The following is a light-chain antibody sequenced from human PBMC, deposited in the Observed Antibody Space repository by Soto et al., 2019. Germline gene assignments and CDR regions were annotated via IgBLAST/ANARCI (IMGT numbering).Light chain of an antibody. V-gene: IGLV2-14*01. CDR3: SSYTSSSTVV. CDR1: SSDIGGYNY. CDR2: EVT. Sequence: QSVLTQPASVSGSPGQSITISCTGTSSDIGGYNYVSWYQQHPGKAPKVMIYEVTNRPSGISNRFSGSKSGNTASLTISGLQAEDEADYYCSSYTSSSTVVFGGRTKLTVL. J-gene: IGLJ2*01.